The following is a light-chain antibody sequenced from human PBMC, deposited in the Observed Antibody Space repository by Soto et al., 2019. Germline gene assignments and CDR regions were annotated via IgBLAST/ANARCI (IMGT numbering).Light chain of an antibody. CDR1: QSVSNNY. CDR3: QQYGSSPLT. Sequence: EIVLTQSPGTLSLSPGERATLSCRASQSVSNNYLAWYQQKPGQAPRLLISGASSRATGIPDRFNGSGSGTDFNLTISRLEPEDFAVYYCQQYGSSPLTFGGGTKVEIK. V-gene: IGKV3-20*01. CDR2: GAS. J-gene: IGKJ4*01.